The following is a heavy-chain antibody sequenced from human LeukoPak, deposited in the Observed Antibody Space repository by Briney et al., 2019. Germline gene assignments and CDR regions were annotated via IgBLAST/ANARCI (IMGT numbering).Heavy chain of an antibody. D-gene: IGHD3-22*01. CDR2: IYYSGST. J-gene: IGHJ5*02. Sequence: SETLSLTCTVSGASISSYYWSWIRQPPGKGLEWIGYIYYSGSTNYNPSLKSRVTISVDTSRNQFSLRLSSVTAADTAVYYCARHRYYYDSSGYYYQPWGQGTLVTVSS. V-gene: IGHV4-59*01. CDR3: ARHRYYYDSSGYYYQP. CDR1: GASISSYY.